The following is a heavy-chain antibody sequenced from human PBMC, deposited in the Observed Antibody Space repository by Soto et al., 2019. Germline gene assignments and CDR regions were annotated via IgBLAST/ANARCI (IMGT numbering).Heavy chain of an antibody. V-gene: IGHV1-18*01. CDR2: ISAYNGNT. CDR1: GYTFTSYG. CDR3: ARDGKIRYGDPRVYYYYYMDV. D-gene: IGHD4-17*01. J-gene: IGHJ6*03. Sequence: ASVKVSCKASGYTFTSYGISWVRQAPGQGLEWMGWISAYNGNTNYAQKLQGRVTMTTDTSTSTAYMELRSLRSDDTAVYYCARDGKIRYGDPRVYYYYYMDVWGKGTTVTVSS.